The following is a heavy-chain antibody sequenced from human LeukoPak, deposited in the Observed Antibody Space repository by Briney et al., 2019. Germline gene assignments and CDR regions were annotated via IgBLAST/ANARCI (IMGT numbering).Heavy chain of an antibody. Sequence: GGSLRLSCAASRFTFSSYSMIWVRQAPGKGLEWVSSISSSSSSIYYADSVKGRFAISRDNAKNSLYLQMNSLRAEDTAVYYCARASKYYYDSSGYPLDYWGQGTLVTVSS. V-gene: IGHV3-21*01. CDR1: RFTFSSYS. CDR3: ARASKYYYDSSGYPLDY. J-gene: IGHJ4*02. D-gene: IGHD3-22*01. CDR2: ISSSSSSI.